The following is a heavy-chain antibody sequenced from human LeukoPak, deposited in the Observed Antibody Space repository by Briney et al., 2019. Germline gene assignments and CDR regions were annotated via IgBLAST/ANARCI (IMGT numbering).Heavy chain of an antibody. CDR2: IYYSGST. Sequence: SETLSLTCTVSGGSISSSSYYWGWIRQPPGKGLEWIGSIYYSGSTYYNPSLKSRVTISVDTSKNQFSLKLSSVTTADTAVYYCARYYDSSGYSFDYWGQGTLVTVSS. J-gene: IGHJ4*02. CDR3: ARYYDSSGYSFDY. D-gene: IGHD3-22*01. V-gene: IGHV4-39*01. CDR1: GGSISSSSYY.